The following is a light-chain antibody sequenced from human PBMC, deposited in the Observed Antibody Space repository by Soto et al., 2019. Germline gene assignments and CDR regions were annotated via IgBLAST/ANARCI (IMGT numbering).Light chain of an antibody. CDR1: QSVSSN. CDR2: GAH. V-gene: IGKV3-15*01. Sequence: EIVMTQSPATLSVSPGERATLSCRASQSVSSNLAWYQQKPGQAPRLLLYGAHTRATGIPDRFSGSGSGTEFTLTISSLQSEDFAVYYCQQYNNWPPVWAFSQGTKVEIK. J-gene: IGKJ1*01. CDR3: QQYNNWPPVWA.